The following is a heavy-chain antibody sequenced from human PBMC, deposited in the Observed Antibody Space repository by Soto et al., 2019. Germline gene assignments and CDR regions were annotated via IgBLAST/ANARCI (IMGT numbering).Heavy chain of an antibody. CDR3: ARSGYYDSSGYYYAGDY. CDR1: GFTFSSYS. Sequence: VGSLRLSCAASGFTFSSYSMNWVRQAPGKGLEWVSSISSSSSYIYCADSVKGRFTISRDNAKNSLYLQMNSLRAEDTAVYYCARSGYYDSSGYYYAGDYWGQGTLVTVSS. D-gene: IGHD3-22*01. CDR2: ISSSSSYI. V-gene: IGHV3-21*01. J-gene: IGHJ4*02.